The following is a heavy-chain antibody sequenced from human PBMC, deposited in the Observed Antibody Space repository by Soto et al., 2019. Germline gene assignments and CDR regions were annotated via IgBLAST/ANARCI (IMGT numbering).Heavy chain of an antibody. CDR3: ASLSLRGYYDSSGERFEY. Sequence: SLKVSCSASGDTFSSYTIFWVRKAPGQGLEWMGRIIPILGIANYAQKFQGRVTITADKSTRTAYMELSSRRSEDTAVYYCASLSLRGYYDSSGERFEYWGQGTRVTVSS. D-gene: IGHD3-22*01. J-gene: IGHJ4*02. CDR1: GDTFSSYT. V-gene: IGHV1-69*02. CDR2: IIPILGIA.